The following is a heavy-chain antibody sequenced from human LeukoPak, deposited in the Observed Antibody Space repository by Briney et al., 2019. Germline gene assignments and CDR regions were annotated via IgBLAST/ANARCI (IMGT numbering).Heavy chain of an antibody. D-gene: IGHD3-3*01. Sequence: TGGSLRLSCAASGFTFSSYSMNWVRQAPGKGLEWVSSISSSSSYIYYADSVKGRFTISRDNAKNSLYLQMNSLRAEDTAVYYCAREGVIIFGVLIHTPDYWGQGTLVTVSS. CDR3: AREGVIIFGVLIHTPDY. CDR2: ISSSSSYI. CDR1: GFTFSSYS. V-gene: IGHV3-21*01. J-gene: IGHJ4*02.